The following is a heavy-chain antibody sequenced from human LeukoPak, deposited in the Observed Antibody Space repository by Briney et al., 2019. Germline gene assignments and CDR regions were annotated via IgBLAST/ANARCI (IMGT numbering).Heavy chain of an antibody. CDR2: ISAYNGNT. J-gene: IGHJ3*02. CDR1: GYTFTSYG. D-gene: IGHD3-22*01. Sequence: GASVKVSCKASGYTFTSYGISWVRQAPGQGLEWMGWISAYNGNTNYAQKLQDRVTLTTDTSTSTASMELRSLRSDDTAVHYCARDDSSGYYFRAADAFDIWGQGTMVTVSS. V-gene: IGHV1-18*01. CDR3: ARDDSSGYYFRAADAFDI.